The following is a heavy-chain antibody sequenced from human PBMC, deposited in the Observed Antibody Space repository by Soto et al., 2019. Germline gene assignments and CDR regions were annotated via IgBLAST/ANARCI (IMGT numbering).Heavy chain of an antibody. Sequence: QVQLVQSGGEVKKPGASVKVSCKASGYTFSSYGINWVRQAPGQGLEWLGWISPYDGNTKYAQILQGRVSMTTDTSTKTAYMEVRSLRSDDTAVYYCARGGYYDSSGSRNYHYYGMNVWGQGTTVTVSS. CDR1: GYTFSSYG. V-gene: IGHV1-18*01. CDR2: ISPYDGNT. D-gene: IGHD3-22*01. CDR3: ARGGYYDSSGSRNYHYYGMNV. J-gene: IGHJ6*02.